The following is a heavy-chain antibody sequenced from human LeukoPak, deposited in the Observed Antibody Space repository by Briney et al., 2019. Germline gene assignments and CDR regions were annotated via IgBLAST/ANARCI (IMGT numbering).Heavy chain of an antibody. CDR2: ISGSGGST. CDR1: GFTFSSYA. Sequence: GGSLRLSCAASGFTFSSYAMTWVRQAPGKGLEWVSTISGSGGSTYYADSVKGRFTISRDNSKNTLYLQMSSLRAEDTAVYYCAKAEVEMATISNFDYWGQGTLVTVSS. D-gene: IGHD5-24*01. CDR3: AKAEVEMATISNFDY. V-gene: IGHV3-23*01. J-gene: IGHJ4*02.